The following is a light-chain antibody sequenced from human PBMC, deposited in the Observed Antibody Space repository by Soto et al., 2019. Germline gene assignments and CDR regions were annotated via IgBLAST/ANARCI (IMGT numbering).Light chain of an antibody. CDR1: QSVSSSY. J-gene: IGKJ1*01. Sequence: EIVLTQSPGTLSLSPGERATLSCRASQSVSSSYLAWYHQKPGQAPMLLIYGASSRSTGIPDRFSGSGSVTDFTLTISRLEPEDFAVYYCQQYGSSPLTFGQGTKVEIK. CDR3: QQYGSSPLT. V-gene: IGKV3-20*01. CDR2: GAS.